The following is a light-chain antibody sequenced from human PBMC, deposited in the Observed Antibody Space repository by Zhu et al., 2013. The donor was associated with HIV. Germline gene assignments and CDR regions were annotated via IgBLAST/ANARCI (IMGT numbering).Light chain of an antibody. J-gene: IGKJ1*01. Sequence: DIVLTQSPGTLSLSPGERATLSCRASQSVGNNFLAWYQHKPGQAPRLLIYDASNRATGIPARFSGGGSGTDFSLSISRLEPEDFGLYYCQHYGDSPPWTFGQGTRVEIK. CDR2: DAS. CDR1: QSVGNNF. V-gene: IGKV3-20*01. CDR3: QHYGDSPPWT.